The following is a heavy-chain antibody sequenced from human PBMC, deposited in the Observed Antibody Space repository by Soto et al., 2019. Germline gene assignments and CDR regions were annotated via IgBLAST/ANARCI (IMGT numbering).Heavy chain of an antibody. Sequence: EVQLVESGGGLAQPGGSLRLSCVGSGFTGFAFSAYWMAWVRQAPGKGLEWVANIKQDGSEIHYVDSVKGRFTISRDNAKNPLYLQMNSLRAEDTAVYYCATWFGQLGAFWGQGTLVTVSS. D-gene: IGHD3-10*01. CDR2: IKQDGSEI. CDR3: ATWFGQLGAF. J-gene: IGHJ1*01. CDR1: GFTGFAFSAYW. V-gene: IGHV3-7*05.